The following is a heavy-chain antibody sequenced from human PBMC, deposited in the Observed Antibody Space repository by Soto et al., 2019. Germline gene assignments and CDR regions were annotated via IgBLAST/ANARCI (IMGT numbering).Heavy chain of an antibody. CDR1: GGTFSSHT. D-gene: IGHD4-17*01. CDR2: IIPILGIA. CDR3: ARAGYGDYEP. J-gene: IGHJ5*02. Sequence: SVKVSCKASGGTFSSHTISWVRQAPGQGLEWMGRIIPILGIANYAQKFQGRATITADKSTTTAYMELNSLRFADTAAYYCARAGYGDYEPWGQGTLVTVSS. V-gene: IGHV1-69*02.